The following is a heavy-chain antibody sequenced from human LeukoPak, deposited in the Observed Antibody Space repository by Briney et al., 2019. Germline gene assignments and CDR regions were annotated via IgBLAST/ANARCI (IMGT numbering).Heavy chain of an antibody. D-gene: IGHD2-2*02. CDR3: AKCRRCITTSCYTAFDY. V-gene: IGHV3-9*01. CDR1: GFAFYNYA. Sequence: GGSLRLSSAASGFAFYNYAMHWVRPAPGKGLECVSAISVNGDIDSADSVKGRFTISRDNAKNSLYLQMNSLRAEDTALYYCAKCRRCITTSCYTAFDYWGQGTPVTVSS. J-gene: IGHJ4*02. CDR2: ISVNGDI.